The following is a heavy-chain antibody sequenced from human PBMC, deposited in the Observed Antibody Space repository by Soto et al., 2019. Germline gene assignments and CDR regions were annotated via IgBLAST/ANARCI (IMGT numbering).Heavy chain of an antibody. CDR2: IKQDGSEK. CDR3: ARDSDIVVVPAATTIAY. J-gene: IGHJ4*02. V-gene: IGHV3-7*05. Sequence: GGSLRLSCSTSGFTFGDYGMTWFRQAPGKGLEWVANIKQDGSEKYYVDSVKGRFTISRDNAKNSLYLQMNSLRAEDTAVYYCARDSDIVVVPAATTIAYWGQGTLVTVSS. CDR1: GFTFGDYG. D-gene: IGHD2-2*01.